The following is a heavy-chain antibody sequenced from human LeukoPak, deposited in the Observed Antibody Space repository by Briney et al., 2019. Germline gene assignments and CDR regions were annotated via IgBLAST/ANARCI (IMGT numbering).Heavy chain of an antibody. D-gene: IGHD3-10*01. CDR3: ARTQYGSGSYYNDPNFDY. V-gene: IGHV4-39*02. CDR2: SYYSGST. CDR1: GGSISSSRYY. J-gene: IGHJ4*02. Sequence: SGTLSLTCTVSGGSISSSRYYWGWIRQPPGKGLEWIGNSYYSGSTYYNPSLRSRATISVNTSKNHFSLELSSVTAADTDVYYCARTQYGSGSYYNDPNFDYWGQGTLVTVSS.